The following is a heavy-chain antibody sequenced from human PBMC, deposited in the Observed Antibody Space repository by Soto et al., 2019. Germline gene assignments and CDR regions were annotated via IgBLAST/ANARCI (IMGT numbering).Heavy chain of an antibody. D-gene: IGHD5-18*01. CDR3: AREDTAMVTGFDY. V-gene: IGHV3-30-3*01. J-gene: IGHJ4*02. CDR1: GFTFSSYA. CDR2: ISYDGSNK. Sequence: QVQLVESGGGVVQPGRSLRLSCAASGFTFSSYATHWVRQAPGKGLEWVAVISYDGSNKYYADSVKGRFTISRDNSKNTLYLQMYSLRAEDTAVYYCAREDTAMVTGFDYWGQGTLVTVSS.